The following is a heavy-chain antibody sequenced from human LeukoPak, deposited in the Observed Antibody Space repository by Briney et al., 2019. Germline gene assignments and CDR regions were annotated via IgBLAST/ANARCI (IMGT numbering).Heavy chain of an antibody. V-gene: IGHV4-31*03. D-gene: IGHD3-3*01. CDR2: IYYSGST. CDR1: GGSISSGGYY. J-gene: IGHJ4*02. Sequence: SENLSLNCTVSGGSISSGGYYWSWIRQHPGKGLEWIGYIYYSGSTYYNPSLKSRVTISVDTSKNQFSLKLSSVTAADTAVYYCARDGGASSPDYWGQGTLVTVSS. CDR3: ARDGGASSPDY.